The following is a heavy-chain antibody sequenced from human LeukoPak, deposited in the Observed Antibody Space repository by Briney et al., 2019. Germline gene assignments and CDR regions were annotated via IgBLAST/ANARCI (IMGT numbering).Heavy chain of an antibody. Sequence: GASVTVSCMASVYMFTNYDINWVRQATGQGREWMGWMNPQSENTGYAQKFRGRVTITRDTSITTAYMELSSLRSEDTAVYYCARGPNYSNFGSAYYYYMDVWGKGTTVTVSS. CDR1: VYMFTNYD. D-gene: IGHD4-11*01. V-gene: IGHV1-8*03. CDR2: MNPQSENT. CDR3: ARGPNYSNFGSAYYYYMDV. J-gene: IGHJ6*03.